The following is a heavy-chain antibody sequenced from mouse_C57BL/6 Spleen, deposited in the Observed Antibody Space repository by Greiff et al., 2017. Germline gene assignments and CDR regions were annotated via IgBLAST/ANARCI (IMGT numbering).Heavy chain of an antibody. CDR1: GFTFSSYG. V-gene: IGHV5-6*01. D-gene: IGHD3-1*01. J-gene: IGHJ2*01. Sequence: EVMLVESGGDLVKPGGSLKLSCAASGFTFSSYGMSWVRQTPDKRLEWVATISSGGSYTYYPDSVKGRFTISRDNAKNTLYLQMSSLKSEDTAMYYCARQRALYYFDYWGQGTTLTVSS. CDR2: ISSGGSYT. CDR3: ARQRALYYFDY.